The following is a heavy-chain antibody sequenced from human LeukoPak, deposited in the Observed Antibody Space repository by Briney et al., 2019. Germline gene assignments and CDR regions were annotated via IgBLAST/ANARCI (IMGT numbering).Heavy chain of an antibody. CDR3: ARDPGYYFDY. J-gene: IGHJ4*02. CDR2: IIPILGIA. V-gene: IGHV1-69*04. Sequence: SVNVSCKASGGTFSSYGISWVRQAPGQGLEWMGRIIPILGIANYEQKFQGRVTITADKSTSTVYMELSSLRSEDTAVYYCARDPGYYFDYWGQGTLVTVSS. CDR1: GGTFSSYG.